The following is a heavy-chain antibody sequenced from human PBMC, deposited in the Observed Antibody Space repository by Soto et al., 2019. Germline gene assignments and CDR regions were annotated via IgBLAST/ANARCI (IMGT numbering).Heavy chain of an antibody. J-gene: IGHJ4*02. V-gene: IGHV1-69*13. CDR3: AAPPTYGDSPTFDY. Sequence: GASVKVSCKASGGTFSSYAISWVRQAPGQGLEWMGGIIPIFGTANYAQKFQGRVTITADESTSTAYMELSSLRSEDTAVYYCAAPPTYGDSPTFDYWGQGTLVTVSS. CDR2: IIPIFGTA. D-gene: IGHD4-17*01. CDR1: GGTFSSYA.